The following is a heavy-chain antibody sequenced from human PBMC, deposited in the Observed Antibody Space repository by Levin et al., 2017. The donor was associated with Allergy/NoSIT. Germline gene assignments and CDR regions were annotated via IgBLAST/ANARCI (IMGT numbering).Heavy chain of an antibody. CDR1: GFTFSSYG. CDR3: AKLPQEEEQWLRESAFDI. Sequence: GESLKISCAASGFTFSSYGMHWVRQAPGKGLEWVAVISYDGSNKYYADSVKGRFTISRDNSKNTLYLQMNSLRAEDTAVYYCAKLPQEEEQWLRESAFDIWGQGTMVTVSS. J-gene: IGHJ3*02. CDR2: ISYDGSNK. V-gene: IGHV3-30*18. D-gene: IGHD6-19*01.